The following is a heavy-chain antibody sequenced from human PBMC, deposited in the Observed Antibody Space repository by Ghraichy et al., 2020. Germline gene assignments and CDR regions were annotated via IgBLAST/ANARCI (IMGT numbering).Heavy chain of an antibody. CDR3: ARTSGNHTCFDL. J-gene: IGHJ5*02. CDR1: GGSISSRNW. V-gene: IGHV4-4*02. D-gene: IGHD1-14*01. Sequence: SETLSLTCAVSGGSISSRNWWSWVRQPPGKGLEWIGEIYQTGTANYNPSLTSRVTMSVDKSKNQFSLRVTSLSAADTALYYCARTSGNHTCFDLWGQGTLFTVSS. CDR2: IYQTGTA.